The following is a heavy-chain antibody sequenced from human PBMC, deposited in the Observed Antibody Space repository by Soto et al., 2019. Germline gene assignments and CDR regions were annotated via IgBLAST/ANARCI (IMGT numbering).Heavy chain of an antibody. D-gene: IGHD3-9*01. CDR1: GYTFTSYD. CDR2: MNPNSGNT. CDR3: ARGKALRYFDWSSLHAFDI. J-gene: IGHJ3*02. Sequence: QVQLVQSGAEVKKPGASVKVSCKASGYTFTSYDINWVRQATGQGLEWMGWMNPNSGNTGYAQKFQGRVTMTRNTSISTAYMELSSLRSEDTAVYYCARGKALRYFDWSSLHAFDIWGQGTMVTVSS. V-gene: IGHV1-8*01.